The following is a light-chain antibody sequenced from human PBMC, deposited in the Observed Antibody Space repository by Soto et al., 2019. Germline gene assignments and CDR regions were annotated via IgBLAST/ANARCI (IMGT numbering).Light chain of an antibody. Sequence: AIRMTQSPSSFSASTGDRVTITCRASQGISSYLAWYQQKPGKAPKLLIYAASTLQSGGPSRFSGSGSGTDFTLTISCLQSADFATYYCQQYYSYPWTFGQGTKVEIK. V-gene: IGKV1-8*01. CDR1: QGISSY. J-gene: IGKJ1*01. CDR3: QQYYSYPWT. CDR2: AAS.